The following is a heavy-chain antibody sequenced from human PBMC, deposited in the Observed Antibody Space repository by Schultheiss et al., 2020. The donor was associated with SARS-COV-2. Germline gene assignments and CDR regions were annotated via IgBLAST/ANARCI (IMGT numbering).Heavy chain of an antibody. CDR1: GGSISSYY. D-gene: IGHD6-19*01. CDR3: AKDLTIPVASSLGALDI. V-gene: IGHV4-59*01. Sequence: SETLSLTCTVSGGSISSYYWSCIRQPPGRGLEWIGYIYYTGSTNYNPSLSLKSRVTISVDTSKNQFSLKLSSVTAADTAVYYCAKDLTIPVASSLGALDIWGQGTMVTVSS. J-gene: IGHJ3*02. CDR2: IYYTGST.